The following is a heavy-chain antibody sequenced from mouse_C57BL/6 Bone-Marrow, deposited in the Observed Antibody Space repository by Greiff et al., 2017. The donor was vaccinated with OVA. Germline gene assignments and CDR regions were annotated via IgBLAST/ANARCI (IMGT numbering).Heavy chain of an antibody. CDR3: ARGAS. V-gene: IGHV1-80*01. CDR2: IFPGDGDT. CDR1: GYAFSSYW. Sequence: VKLVESGAELVKPGASVKISCKASGYAFSSYWMNWVKQRPGQGLEWIGQIFPGDGDTTYNGKFKGKATLTADKSSSTAYMQLSSLTSDDSAVYFCARGASWGQGTTLTVSS. J-gene: IGHJ2*01.